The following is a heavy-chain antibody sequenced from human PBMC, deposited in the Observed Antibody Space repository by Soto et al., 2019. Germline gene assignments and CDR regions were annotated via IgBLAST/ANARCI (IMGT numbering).Heavy chain of an antibody. CDR2: ISPYTGNT. D-gene: IGHD3-16*01. CDR3: VMVDNYVTPTPQDV. Sequence: QVQLVQSGDEVKKPGASVKVSCNASGYIFVKYGVAWVRQAPGQWLEWMGWISPYTGNTHSASKVQGRLTMTTDTSTSTAYMDLGSLTSDDTAVYYCVMVDNYVTPTPQDVWGQGTTVTVSS. V-gene: IGHV1-18*01. J-gene: IGHJ6*02. CDR1: GYIFVKYG.